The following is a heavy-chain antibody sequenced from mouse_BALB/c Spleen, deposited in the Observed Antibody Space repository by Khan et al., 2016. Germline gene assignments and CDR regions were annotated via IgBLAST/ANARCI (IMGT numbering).Heavy chain of an antibody. CDR3: AREDYSWFAY. V-gene: IGHV3-2*02. J-gene: IGHJ3*01. CDR1: GYSITSDYA. D-gene: IGHD1-1*02. Sequence: EVKLLESGPGLVKPSQSLSLTCTVSGYSITSDYAWNWIRQFPGNKLEWMGYISYSGNTHYIPSLKSRISITRDTSKNQFFLQLNSVTTEDTATYYCAREDYSWFAYWGQGTLVTVSA. CDR2: ISYSGNT.